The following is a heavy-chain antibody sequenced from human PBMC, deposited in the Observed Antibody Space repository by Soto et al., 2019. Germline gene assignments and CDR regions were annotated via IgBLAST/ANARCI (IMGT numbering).Heavy chain of an antibody. CDR3: ARHPVIAAAIRYYYGMDV. CDR1: GYSFTSYW. D-gene: IGHD6-13*01. CDR2: IDPSDSYT. J-gene: IGHJ6*02. Sequence: ESLKISCKGSGYSFTSYWISWVRQMPGKGLEWMGRIDPSDSYTNYSPSFQGHVTISADKSISTAYLQWSSLKASDTAMYYCARHPVIAAAIRYYYGMDVWGQGTTVTVSS. V-gene: IGHV5-10-1*01.